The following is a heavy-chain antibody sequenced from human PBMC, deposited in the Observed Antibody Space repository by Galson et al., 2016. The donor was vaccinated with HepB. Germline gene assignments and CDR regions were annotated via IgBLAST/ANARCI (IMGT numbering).Heavy chain of an antibody. CDR3: ARHGSRSDFYRYYYPMDV. V-gene: IGHV5-51*01. Sequence: QSGAEVKMPGESLTISCKGSGYSFTNYWIGWVRQMHGKGLESIGIIDPGDSETTYSPSFQGQVTNSAEKSNTTAYLQWSSLKASDTAMYYCARHGSRSDFYRYYYPMDVWGQGTTVTVSS. J-gene: IGHJ6*02. CDR2: IDPGDSET. CDR1: GYSFTNYW. D-gene: IGHD3-10*01.